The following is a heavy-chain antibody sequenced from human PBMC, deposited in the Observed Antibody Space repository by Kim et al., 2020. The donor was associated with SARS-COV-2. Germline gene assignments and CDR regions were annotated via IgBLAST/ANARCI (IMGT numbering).Heavy chain of an antibody. Sequence: GGSKTNAGRVKGRFTISRDKSRNKLYRQMNSLRAEDRDVYYCAYGAPGDYWGQGTLVTVSS. V-gene: IGHV3-23*01. D-gene: IGHD3-10*01. CDR2: GGSK. J-gene: IGHJ4*02. CDR3: AYGAPGDY.